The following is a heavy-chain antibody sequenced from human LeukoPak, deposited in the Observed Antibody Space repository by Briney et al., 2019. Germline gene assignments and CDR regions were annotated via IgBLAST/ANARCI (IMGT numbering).Heavy chain of an antibody. CDR3: AIAGSGLY. CDR2: ISSSSSTI. J-gene: IGHJ4*02. V-gene: IGHV3-48*02. D-gene: IGHD6-19*01. Sequence: GGSLRLSCAASGFSFSSYSRNLVRQAPGKGLEWVSYISSSSSTIYYAGSVKGPFTISRDNATNSLYMKMNSVRDEDTAVYYCAIAGSGLYWGQGTLVTVSS. CDR1: GFSFSSYS.